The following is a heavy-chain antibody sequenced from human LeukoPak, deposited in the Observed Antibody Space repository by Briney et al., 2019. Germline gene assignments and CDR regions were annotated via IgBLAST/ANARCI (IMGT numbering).Heavy chain of an antibody. CDR3: ARDFCSSTSCYFYYYYGMDV. CDR1: GFTFSSYS. J-gene: IGHJ6*02. Sequence: AGSLRLSCAASGFTFSSYSMNWVRQAPGKGLEWVSSISSSSSYIYYADSVKGRFTISRDNAKNSLYLQMNSLRAEDTAVYYCARDFCSSTSCYFYYYYGMDVWGQGTTVTVSS. V-gene: IGHV3-21*01. D-gene: IGHD2-2*01. CDR2: ISSSSSYI.